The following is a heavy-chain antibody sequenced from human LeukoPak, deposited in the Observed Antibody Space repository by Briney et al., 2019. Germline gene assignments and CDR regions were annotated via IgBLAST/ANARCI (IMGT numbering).Heavy chain of an antibody. CDR3: ARLYCSSTSCRIY. D-gene: IGHD2-2*01. Sequence: SETLSLTCAVYGGSFSGYYWSWIRQPPGKGLEWIGEIYHSGSTNYNPSLKSRVTISVDKSKNQFSLKLSSVTAADTAVYYCARLYCSSTSCRIYWGQGTLVTVSS. J-gene: IGHJ4*02. CDR1: GGSFSGYY. V-gene: IGHV4-34*01. CDR2: IYHSGST.